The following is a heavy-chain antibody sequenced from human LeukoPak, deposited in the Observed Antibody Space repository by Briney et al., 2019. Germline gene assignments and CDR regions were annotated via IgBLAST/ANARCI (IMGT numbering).Heavy chain of an antibody. CDR1: GFTFSSYG. CDR2: ISYDGSNK. D-gene: IGHD3-10*01. Sequence: GGSLRLSCAASGFTFSSYGMHWVRQAPGKGLEWVAVISYDGSNKYYADSVKGRFTISRDNSKNTLYLQMNSLRAEDTAVYYCAKERGVIIVKATSAEYFQHWGQGTLVTVSS. CDR3: AKERGVIIVKATSAEYFQH. J-gene: IGHJ1*01. V-gene: IGHV3-30*18.